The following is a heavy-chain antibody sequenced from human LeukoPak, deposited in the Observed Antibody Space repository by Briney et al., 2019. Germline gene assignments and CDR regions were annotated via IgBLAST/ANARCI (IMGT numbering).Heavy chain of an antibody. V-gene: IGHV4-4*02. CDR2: IYHSGST. CDR1: GGSISSSNW. Sequence: SGTLSLTCAVSGGSISSSNWWSWVRPPPGKGLEWIGEIYHSGSTNYNPSLKSRVTISVDKSKNQFSLKLSSVTAADTAVYYCAREKGYYYGSGRWDWFDPWGQGTLVTVSS. D-gene: IGHD3-10*01. CDR3: AREKGYYYGSGRWDWFDP. J-gene: IGHJ5*02.